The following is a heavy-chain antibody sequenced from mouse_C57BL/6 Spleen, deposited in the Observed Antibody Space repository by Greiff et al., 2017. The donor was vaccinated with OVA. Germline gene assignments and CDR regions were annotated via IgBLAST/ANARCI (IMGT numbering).Heavy chain of an antibody. CDR1: GYTFTSYW. J-gene: IGHJ4*01. D-gene: IGHD1-1*01. CDR2: IHPNSGST. V-gene: IGHV1-64*01. CDR3: ARRSTVVATGAMDY. Sequence: QVQLQQSGAELVKPGASVKLSCKASGYTFTSYWMHWVKQRPGQGLEWIGMIHPNSGSTNYNEKFKSKATLTVDKSSSTAYMQLSSLTSEDSAVYYCARRSTVVATGAMDYWGQGTSVTVSS.